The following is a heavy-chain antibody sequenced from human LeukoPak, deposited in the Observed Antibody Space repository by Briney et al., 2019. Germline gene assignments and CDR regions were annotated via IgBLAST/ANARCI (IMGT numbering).Heavy chain of an antibody. Sequence: SVKVCCKASGGTFSSYAISWVRQAPGQGLEWMGGIIPIFGTANYAQKFQGRVTITADESTTTAYMELSSLRSEDTAVYYCARGETGTTGTTLRSLNYWGQGTLVTVSS. CDR3: ARGETGTTGTTLRSLNY. D-gene: IGHD1-1*01. V-gene: IGHV1-69*13. J-gene: IGHJ4*02. CDR1: GGTFSSYA. CDR2: IIPIFGTA.